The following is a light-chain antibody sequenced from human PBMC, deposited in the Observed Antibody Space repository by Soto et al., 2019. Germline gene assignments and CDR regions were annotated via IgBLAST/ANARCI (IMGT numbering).Light chain of an antibody. CDR1: SSDVGGYNY. Sequence: QSALTQPASVSGSPGQSTTISCTGTSSDVGGYNYVSWYQQHPGKAPKLMIYEVSNRPSGVSNRFSGYKSGNTASLTISGLQAEDDVDYYCSSYTRSSTLVVFGGGNKLTVL. CDR2: EVS. J-gene: IGLJ2*01. V-gene: IGLV2-14*01. CDR3: SSYTRSSTLVV.